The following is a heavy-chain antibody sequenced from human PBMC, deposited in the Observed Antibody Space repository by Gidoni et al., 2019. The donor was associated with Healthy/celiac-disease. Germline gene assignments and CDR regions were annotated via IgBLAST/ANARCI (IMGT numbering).Heavy chain of an antibody. D-gene: IGHD3-9*01. Sequence: EVQLVESGGGLVQPGGSLRLSGAASGFTVSSNYMSWVRQAPGKGLEWVSVIYSGGSTYYADSVKGRFTISRDNSKNTLYLQMNSLRAEDTAVYYCARSHNDWVVDYWGQGTLVTVSS. CDR3: ARSHNDWVVDY. CDR2: IYSGGST. CDR1: GFTVSSNY. V-gene: IGHV3-66*01. J-gene: IGHJ4*02.